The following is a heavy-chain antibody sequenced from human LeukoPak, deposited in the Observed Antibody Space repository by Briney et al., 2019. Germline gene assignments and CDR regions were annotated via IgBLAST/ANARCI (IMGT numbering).Heavy chain of an antibody. CDR1: EFTFSNYH. Sequence: GGSLRLSCAASEFTFSNYHMSWIRQAPGKGLEWVSHISSSGDSIYYADSVKGRFTISRDNAKNSLYLQMSSLRAEDTAVYYCARDDLSGSGSPLDYWGQGTLVTVSS. CDR3: ARDDLSGSGSPLDY. D-gene: IGHD3-10*01. V-gene: IGHV3-11*04. J-gene: IGHJ4*02. CDR2: ISSSGDSI.